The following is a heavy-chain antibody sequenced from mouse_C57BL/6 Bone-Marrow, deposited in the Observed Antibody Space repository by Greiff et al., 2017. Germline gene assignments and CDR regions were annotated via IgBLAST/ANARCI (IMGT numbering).Heavy chain of an antibody. J-gene: IGHJ4*01. D-gene: IGHD2-4*01. CDR2: IYPGGGDT. V-gene: IGHV1-80*01. CDR1: GYAFSSYW. CDR3: ARDYDYYYAIDY. Sequence: VQLQQSGAELVKPGASVKISCKASGYAFSSYWMNWVKQRPGKGLEWIGQIYPGGGDTNYNGKFKGKATLTADKSSSPAYMQLSSLTSEDSAVYYSARDYDYYYAIDYWGQGTSVTGSS.